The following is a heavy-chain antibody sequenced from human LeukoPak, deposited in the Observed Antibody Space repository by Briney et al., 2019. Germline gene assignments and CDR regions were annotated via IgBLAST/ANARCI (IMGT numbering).Heavy chain of an antibody. CDR1: GFTFSSYG. CDR3: AKDTRSRGSSGWYYGYFDY. V-gene: IGHV3-30*02. D-gene: IGHD6-19*01. J-gene: IGHJ4*02. CDR2: IRYDGSNK. Sequence: PGGSLRLSCAASGFTFSSYGMHWVRRAPGKGLEWVAFIRYDGSNKYYADSVKGRFTISRDNSKNTLYLQMNSLRAEDTAVYYCAKDTRSRGSSGWYYGYFDYWGQGTLVTASS.